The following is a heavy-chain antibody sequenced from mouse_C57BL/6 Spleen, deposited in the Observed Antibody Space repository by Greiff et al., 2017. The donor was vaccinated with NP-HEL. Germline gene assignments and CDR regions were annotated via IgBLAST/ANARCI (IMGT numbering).Heavy chain of an antibody. CDR2: IYPGDGGT. J-gene: IGHJ2*01. CDR1: GYAFSSSW. CDR3: ETYSNLCYFDY. V-gene: IGHV1-82*01. D-gene: IGHD2-5*01. Sequence: QVQLKQSGPELVKPGASVKISCKASGYAFSSSWMNWVKQRPGKGLEWIGRIYPGDGGTNYNGKFKGQATLTADKSSSTAYMQLSSLTSEDSAVYFCETYSNLCYFDYWGQGTTLTVSS.